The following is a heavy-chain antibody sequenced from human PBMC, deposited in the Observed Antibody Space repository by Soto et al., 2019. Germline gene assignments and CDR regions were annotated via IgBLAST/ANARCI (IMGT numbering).Heavy chain of an antibody. V-gene: IGHV4-59*01. CDR1: GGSISSYY. CDR2: IYYSGRT. CDR3: ARGYNWNYPGWFDP. Sequence: PSETLSLTCTVSGGSISSYYWSWIRQPPGKGLEWIEYIYYSGRTNYNPSLKSRVTISVDTSKNQFSLKLSSVTAADTAVYYCARGYNWNYPGWFDPWGQGTLVTVSS. D-gene: IGHD1-7*01. J-gene: IGHJ5*02.